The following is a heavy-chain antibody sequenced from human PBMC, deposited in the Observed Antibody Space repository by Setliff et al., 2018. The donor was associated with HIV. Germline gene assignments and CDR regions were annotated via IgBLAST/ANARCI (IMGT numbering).Heavy chain of an antibody. J-gene: IGHJ4*02. Sequence: ASVKVSCKASGYTFTGYYMHWVRQAPGQGLEWMGWINPNSGGTNYAQKFQGRVTMTRDTSISTAYMELTRLTSDDTAVYYCARVTVSGRGLHFWGQGTLVTVSS. CDR1: GYTFTGYY. CDR2: INPNSGGT. CDR3: ARVTVSGRGLHF. V-gene: IGHV1-2*02. D-gene: IGHD4-4*01.